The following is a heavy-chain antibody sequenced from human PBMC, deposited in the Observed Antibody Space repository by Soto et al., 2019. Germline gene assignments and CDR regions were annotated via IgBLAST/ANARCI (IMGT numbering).Heavy chain of an antibody. D-gene: IGHD2-21*01. CDR2: IYPGDSDT. CDR1: GYIFTIYC. CDR3: ARLGNLFDFYN. V-gene: IGHV5-51*01. J-gene: IGHJ4*01. Sequence: VESVTIYCQESGYIFTIYCIVWVSQMPGKGLEWMGIIYPGDSDTRYSPSFQGQVTISADKSISTAYLQWSSLKASDTAMYYCARLGNLFDFYNWGQGTMVTGSS.